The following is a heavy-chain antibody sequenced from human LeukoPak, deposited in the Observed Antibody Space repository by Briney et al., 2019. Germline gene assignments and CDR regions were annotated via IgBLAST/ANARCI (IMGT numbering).Heavy chain of an antibody. CDR3: ARVGDGSGSYYTGDFDY. V-gene: IGHV3-23*01. D-gene: IGHD3-10*01. Sequence: GGSLRLSCVASGFPFPTYAMMWVRQAPGKGLEWVSSVRVSDGARFYADSVKGRFTTSRDNPKNTLFLQMNSLRVEDTAAYYCARVGDGSGSYYTGDFDYWGQGTLVTVSS. J-gene: IGHJ4*02. CDR2: VRVSDGAR. CDR1: GFPFPTYA.